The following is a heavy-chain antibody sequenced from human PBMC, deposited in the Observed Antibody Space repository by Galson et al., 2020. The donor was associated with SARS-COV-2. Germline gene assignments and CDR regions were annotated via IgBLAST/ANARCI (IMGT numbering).Heavy chain of an antibody. D-gene: IGHD3-3*01. CDR1: GGSISSGDYY. CDR2: IYYSGST. Sequence: ETSETLSFTCTVSGGSISSGDYYWSWIRQPPGKGLEWIGYIYYSGSTYYNPSLKSRVTISVDTSKNQFSLKLSSVTAADTAVYYCARCGRSTIFGVVKEVDDWGQGTLVTVSS. V-gene: IGHV4-30-4*01. CDR3: ARCGRSTIFGVVKEVDD. J-gene: IGHJ4*02.